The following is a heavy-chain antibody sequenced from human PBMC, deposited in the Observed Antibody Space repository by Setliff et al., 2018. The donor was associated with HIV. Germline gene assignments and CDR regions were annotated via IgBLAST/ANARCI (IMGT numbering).Heavy chain of an antibody. CDR1: GFTFSSYA. Sequence: GGSLRLSCAASGFTFSSYAMSWVRQAPGRGLEWVSATSGSGVGTYYADSVKGRFTISRDNAKNSLYLQMNSLRAEDTAVYYCAGHFYYSGSGIWAGLDSWGQGTLVTVSS. CDR3: AGHFYYSGSGIWAGLDS. V-gene: IGHV3-23*01. D-gene: IGHD3-10*01. CDR2: TSGSGVGT. J-gene: IGHJ4*02.